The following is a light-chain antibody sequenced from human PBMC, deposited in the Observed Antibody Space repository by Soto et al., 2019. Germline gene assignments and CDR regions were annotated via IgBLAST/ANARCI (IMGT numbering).Light chain of an antibody. CDR3: QQYQNSPRT. CDR1: QSISSNY. Sequence: EIVLTQSPGTLSLSPGEGATLACRASQSISSNYLVWYQQKGGQAPRLLIYGASSRATGIPDRFSGSGSGTDFTLTISRLEPEDFAVYYCQQYQNSPRTFGQGTKVEIK. V-gene: IGKV3-20*01. J-gene: IGKJ1*01. CDR2: GAS.